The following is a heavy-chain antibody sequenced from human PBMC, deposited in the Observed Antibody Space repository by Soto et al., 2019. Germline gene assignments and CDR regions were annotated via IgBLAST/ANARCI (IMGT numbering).Heavy chain of an antibody. Sequence: QLLLQESGPGLVKPSETLSLTCTVSGGSISSRSYYWGWIRQPPGKGLEWIASIYYSGLSYYNPSRKSRVSISADTAKNQFSLKLNSVTAADTAVYYCARPPTANLDAVEIWGQGTQVTVSS. J-gene: IGHJ3*02. V-gene: IGHV4-39*01. CDR3: ARPPTANLDAVEI. CDR1: GGSISSRSYY. CDR2: IYYSGLS. D-gene: IGHD7-27*01.